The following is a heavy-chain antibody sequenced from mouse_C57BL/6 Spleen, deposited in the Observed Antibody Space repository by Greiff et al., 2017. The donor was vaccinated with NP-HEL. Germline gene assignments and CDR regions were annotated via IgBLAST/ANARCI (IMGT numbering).Heavy chain of an antibody. CDR2: INPNNGGT. J-gene: IGHJ3*01. CDR1: GYTFTDYY. CDR3: ARLDYDGFAY. D-gene: IGHD2-4*01. Sequence: EVQLQQSGPELVKPGASVKISCKASGYTFTDYYMNWVKQSHGKSLEWIGDINPNNGGTSYNQKFKGKATLTVDKSSSTAYMELRSLTSEDSAVYYCARLDYDGFAYWGQGTLVTVSA. V-gene: IGHV1-26*01.